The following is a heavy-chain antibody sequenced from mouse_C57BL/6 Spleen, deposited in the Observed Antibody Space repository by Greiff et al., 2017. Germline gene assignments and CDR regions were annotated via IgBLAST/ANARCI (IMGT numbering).Heavy chain of an antibody. CDR1: GYTFTSYW. J-gene: IGHJ2*01. CDR2: IYPGNSDT. CDR3: TRRYYYGSSYEENYFDY. D-gene: IGHD1-1*01. V-gene: IGHV1-5*01. Sequence: VQLQQSGTVLARPGASVKMSCKTSGYTFTSYWMHWVKQRPGQGLEWIGAIYPGNSDTSYNQKFKGKAKLTAVTSASTAYMELSSLTKEDSAVYYCTRRYYYGSSYEENYFDYWGQGTTLTVSS.